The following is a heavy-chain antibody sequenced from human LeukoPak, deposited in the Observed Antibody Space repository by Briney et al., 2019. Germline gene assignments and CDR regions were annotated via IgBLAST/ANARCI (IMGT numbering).Heavy chain of an antibody. CDR3: ARLLGGDYYDSSSQSNWFDP. V-gene: IGHV4-38-2*01. D-gene: IGHD3-22*01. CDR2: IYHSGST. J-gene: IGHJ5*02. CDR1: GYSISSGYY. Sequence: PSETLSLTCAVSGYSISSGYYWGWIRQPPGKGLEWIGSIYHSGSTYYNPSLKRRVTISVDTSKNQFSLKLSSVTAADTAVYYCARLLGGDYYDSSSQSNWFDPWGQGTLVPVSS.